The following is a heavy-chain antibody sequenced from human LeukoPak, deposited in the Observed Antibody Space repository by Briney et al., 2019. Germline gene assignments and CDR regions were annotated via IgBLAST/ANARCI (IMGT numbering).Heavy chain of an antibody. CDR3: AKDLLQWELPGYWFDP. CDR1: GFTFSSYA. Sequence: PGGSLRLSCAASGFTFSSYAMPWVRQAPGKGLEWVAVISYDGSNKYYADSVKGRFTISRDSSKNTLYLQMNSLRAEDTAVYYCAKDLLQWELPGYWFDPWGQGTLVTVSS. V-gene: IGHV3-30-3*01. D-gene: IGHD1-26*01. J-gene: IGHJ5*02. CDR2: ISYDGSNK.